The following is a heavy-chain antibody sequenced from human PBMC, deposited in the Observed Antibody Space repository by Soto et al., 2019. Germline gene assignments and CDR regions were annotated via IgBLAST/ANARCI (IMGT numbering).Heavy chain of an antibody. J-gene: IGHJ6*03. D-gene: IGHD3-10*01. CDR3: ARGADELFYYSLDA. CDR2: IYDTGISGYTPST. Sequence: RIRKPPSKGLEWIEYIYDTGISGYTPSTSYNPSLKSRVTMSVDTSKSQFSLKLTSVTAADTVVYYCARGADELFYYSLDAWGNGLTV. V-gene: IGHV4-59*01.